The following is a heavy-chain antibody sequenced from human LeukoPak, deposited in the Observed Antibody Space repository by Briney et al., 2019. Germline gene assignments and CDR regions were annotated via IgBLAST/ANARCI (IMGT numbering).Heavy chain of an antibody. V-gene: IGHV3-30*02. CDR2: ISYDGSDK. CDR1: GFSFITYG. D-gene: IGHD3-9*01. J-gene: IGHJ4*02. CDR3: AKGKASTGHHYFVY. Sequence: GGSLRLSCAASGFSFITYGMHWVRQAPGKGLEWVAFISYDGSDKEYADSMKGRFTISRDNSKNTLYLQMNSLRAEDTAVYYCAKGKASTGHHYFVYWGQGTLVTVSS.